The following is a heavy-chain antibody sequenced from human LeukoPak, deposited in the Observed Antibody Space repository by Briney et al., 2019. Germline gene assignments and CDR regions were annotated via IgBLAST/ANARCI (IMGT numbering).Heavy chain of an antibody. J-gene: IGHJ4*02. CDR1: GFTFSSYG. D-gene: IGHD5-18*01. CDR3: AKKPSGYTYGGYFDY. CDR2: ISGSGGST. V-gene: IGHV3-23*01. Sequence: GGSLRLSCAASGFTFSSYGMHWVRQAPGKGLEWVSAISGSGGSTYYADSVKGRFTISRDNSKNTLNLQMNSLRVEDTAVYYCAKKPSGYTYGGYFDYWGQGTLVTVSS.